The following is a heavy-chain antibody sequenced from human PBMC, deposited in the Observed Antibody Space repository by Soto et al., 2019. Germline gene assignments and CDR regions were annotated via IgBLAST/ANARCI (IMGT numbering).Heavy chain of an antibody. J-gene: IGHJ6*02. D-gene: IGHD3-3*01. CDR2: INSDGSST. CDR1: GFTFSSYW. CDR3: ARAFQGITIFGVRGPWGMDV. V-gene: IGHV3-74*01. Sequence: HPGGSLRLSCAASGFTFSSYWMHWVRQAPGKGLVWVSRINSDGSSTSYADSVKGRFTISRDNAKNTLYLQMNSLRAEDTAVYYCARAFQGITIFGVRGPWGMDVWGQGTTVTVSS.